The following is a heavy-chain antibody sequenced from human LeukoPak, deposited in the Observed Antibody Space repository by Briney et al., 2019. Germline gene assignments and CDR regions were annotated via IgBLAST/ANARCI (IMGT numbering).Heavy chain of an antibody. CDR3: ARLAHKVAGLYYFDY. CDR2: INHSGST. Sequence: PSETLSLTCAVYGGSFSGYYWSWIRQPPGKGLEWIGEINHSGSTNYNPSLKSRVTISVDTSKNQFSLKLSSVTAADTAVYYCARLAHKVAGLYYFDYWGQGTLVTVSS. J-gene: IGHJ4*02. V-gene: IGHV4-34*01. CDR1: GGSFSGYY. D-gene: IGHD2-2*01.